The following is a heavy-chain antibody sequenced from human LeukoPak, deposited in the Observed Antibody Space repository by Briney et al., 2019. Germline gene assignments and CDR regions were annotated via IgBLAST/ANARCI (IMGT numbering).Heavy chain of an antibody. CDR1: GGSFSGYY. V-gene: IGHV4-34*01. J-gene: IGHJ4*02. Sequence: PSETLSLTCAVYGGSFSGYYWSWIRQPPGKGLEWIGEINHSGSTNYNPSLKSRLTISVDTSKNQFSLKLSSVTAADTAVYYCARTLEGGFHYWGKRTLVPVS. CDR3: ARTLEGGFHY. D-gene: IGHD2-15*01. CDR2: INHSGST.